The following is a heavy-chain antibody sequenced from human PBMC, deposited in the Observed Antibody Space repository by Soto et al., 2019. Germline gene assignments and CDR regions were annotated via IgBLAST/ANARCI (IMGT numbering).Heavy chain of an antibody. CDR1: GGSISGYY. Sequence: PSETLSLTXTVSGGSISGYYWSWIRQPPGKGLEWIGYIYYSGSSNYNPSLKSRVTIPLDTSKNQFSLRLRSVTAADTAVYYCARARYDSSGYYYFDYWGQGTLVTVSS. CDR2: IYYSGSS. CDR3: ARARYDSSGYYYFDY. D-gene: IGHD3-22*01. J-gene: IGHJ4*02. V-gene: IGHV4-59*01.